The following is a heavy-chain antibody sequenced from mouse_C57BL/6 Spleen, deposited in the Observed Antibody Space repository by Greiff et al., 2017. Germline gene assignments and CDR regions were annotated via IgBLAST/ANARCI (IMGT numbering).Heavy chain of an antibody. CDR1: GFSFNTYA. CDR2: IRSKSNNYAT. J-gene: IGHJ2*01. CDR3: VRLYYDYDVYYFDY. D-gene: IGHD2-4*01. Sequence: VQLKESGGGLVQPKGSLKLSCAASGFSFNTYAMNWVRQAPGKGLEWVARIRSKSNNYATYYADSVKDRFTISRDDSESMLYLQMNNLKTEDTAMYYCVRLYYDYDVYYFDYWGQGTTLTVSS. V-gene: IGHV10-1*01.